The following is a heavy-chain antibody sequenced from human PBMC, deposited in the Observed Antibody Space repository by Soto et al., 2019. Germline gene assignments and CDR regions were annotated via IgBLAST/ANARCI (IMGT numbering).Heavy chain of an antibody. CDR1: GFTFSSSA. CDR3: AREPRYCRGGSCSITGDAFDI. J-gene: IGHJ3*02. D-gene: IGHD2-15*01. CDR2: IDSNGGST. V-gene: IGHV3-23*01. Sequence: GGSLRLSCTPSGFTFSSSALSRVRQAPGKGLEWVSFIDSNGGSTYYADSVKGRFTISRDNSKNKLYLQMSSLKAEDTAVYYCAREPRYCRGGSCSITGDAFDIWGQGTMVTVSS.